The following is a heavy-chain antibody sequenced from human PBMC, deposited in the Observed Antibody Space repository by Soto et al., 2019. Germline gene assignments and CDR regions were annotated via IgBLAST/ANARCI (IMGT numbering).Heavy chain of an antibody. D-gene: IGHD3-22*01. CDR1: GFTFSSHG. V-gene: IGHV3-30-3*01. J-gene: IGHJ4*02. CDR3: ARWLNYYDSSGYN. CDR2: ISDDGTKK. Sequence: QVQLVESGGGVVQPGRSLRLSCAASGFTFSSHGMHWVRQAPGKGLEWVALISDDGTKKYYADPVKGRFTISRDNSKNTLYLQMNSLRAEDTAVYYCARWLNYYDSSGYNWGQGTLVTVSS.